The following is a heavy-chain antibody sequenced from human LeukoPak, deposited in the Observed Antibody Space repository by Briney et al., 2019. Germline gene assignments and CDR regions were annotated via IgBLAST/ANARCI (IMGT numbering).Heavy chain of an antibody. CDR3: ARNKQWLVYAFDI. J-gene: IGHJ3*02. CDR1: GGTFSSYA. D-gene: IGHD6-19*01. CDR2: IIPIFGTA. Sequence: ASVKVSCKASGGTFSSYAISWVRQAPGQGLEWMGGIIPIFGTANYAQKFQGRVTITADKSTSTAYMELSSLRSEDTAVYYCARNKQWLVYAFDIWGQGTVVTVSS. V-gene: IGHV1-69*06.